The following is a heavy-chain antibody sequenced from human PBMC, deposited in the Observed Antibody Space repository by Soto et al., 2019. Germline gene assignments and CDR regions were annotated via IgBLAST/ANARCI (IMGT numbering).Heavy chain of an antibody. D-gene: IGHD3-3*01. CDR3: AKDRSDLGWFDP. CDR2: ISGSGGST. J-gene: IGHJ5*02. CDR1: GFTFSSYA. V-gene: IGHV3-23*01. Sequence: GGSLRLSCAASGFTFSSYAMSWVRQAPGKGLEWVSAISGSGGSTYYADSVKGRFTIPRDNSKNTLYLQMNSLRAEDTAVYYCAKDRSDLGWFDPWGQGTLVTVSS.